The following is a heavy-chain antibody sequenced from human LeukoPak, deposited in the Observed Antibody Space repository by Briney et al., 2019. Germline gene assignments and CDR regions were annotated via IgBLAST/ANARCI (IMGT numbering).Heavy chain of an antibody. CDR2: INHSGST. CDR3: ARGWSMLDY. CDR1: GGSFSGYY. V-gene: IGHV4-34*01. J-gene: IGHJ4*02. D-gene: IGHD2-8*01. Sequence: SETLSLTCAVYGGSFSGYYWSWIRQPPGKGLEWIGEINHSGSTNYNPPLKSRVTISVDTSKNQFSLKLSSVTAADTAVYYCARGWSMLDYWGQGTLVTVSS.